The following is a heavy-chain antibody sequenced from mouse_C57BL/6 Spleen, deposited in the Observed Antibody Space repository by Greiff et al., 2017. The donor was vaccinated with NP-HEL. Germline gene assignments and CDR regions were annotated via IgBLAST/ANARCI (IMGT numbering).Heavy chain of an antibody. CDR2: ISDGGSYT. CDR3: ARVRNWGFDY. J-gene: IGHJ2*01. Sequence: EVRLVESGGGLVKPGGSLKLSCAASGFTFSSYAMSWVRQTPEKRLEWVATISDGGSYTYYPDNVKGRFTISRDNAKNNLYLQMSHLKSEDTAMYYCARVRNWGFDYWGQGTTLTVSS. CDR1: GFTFSSYA. D-gene: IGHD4-1*01. V-gene: IGHV5-4*03.